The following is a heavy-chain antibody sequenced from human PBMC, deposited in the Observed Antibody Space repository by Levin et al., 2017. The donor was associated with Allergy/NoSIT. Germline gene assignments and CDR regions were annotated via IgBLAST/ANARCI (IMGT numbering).Heavy chain of an antibody. D-gene: IGHD3-10*01. CDR1: GGSISSGSYY. V-gene: IGHV4-61*02. J-gene: IGHJ4*02. CDR2: IYSSGSA. CDR3: ARAEVGSEH. Sequence: SETLSLTCKVSGGSISSGSYYWSWIRQPAATGLEWIGRIYSSGSANYNPSLKSRVTISVDTSKNQFSLNLSSVTAADTAVYYCARAEVGSEHWGQGTLVTVSS.